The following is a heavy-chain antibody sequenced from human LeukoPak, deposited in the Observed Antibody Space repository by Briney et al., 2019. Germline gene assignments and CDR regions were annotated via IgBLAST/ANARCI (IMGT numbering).Heavy chain of an antibody. V-gene: IGHV4-59*01. CDR1: GGSISSYY. CDR2: IYYSGST. Sequence: SETLSLTCTVSGGSISSYYWSWIRQPPGKGLEWIGYIYYSGSTNYNPSLKSRVTISVDTSKNQFSLKLSSVTAADTAVYYCARDLSRSSGWSYAFDIWGQGTVVTVSS. CDR3: ARDLSRSSGWSYAFDI. J-gene: IGHJ3*02. D-gene: IGHD6-19*01.